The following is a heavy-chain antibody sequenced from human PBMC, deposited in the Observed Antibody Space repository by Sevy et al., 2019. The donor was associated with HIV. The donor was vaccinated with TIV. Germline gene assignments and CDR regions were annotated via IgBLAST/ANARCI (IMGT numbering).Heavy chain of an antibody. J-gene: IGHJ6*02. D-gene: IGHD1-26*01. Sequence: SETLSLTCTVSGGSVTSDSYYWTWIRQPPGKGLECVGYMFYTGSTNYNPSLMSRVTISVDTSKNQFSLKLSSVTAADTAVYYCARMGGLTDYGMDVWGQGTTVTVSS. CDR3: ARMGGLTDYGMDV. V-gene: IGHV4-61*01. CDR2: MFYTGST. CDR1: GGSVTSDSYY.